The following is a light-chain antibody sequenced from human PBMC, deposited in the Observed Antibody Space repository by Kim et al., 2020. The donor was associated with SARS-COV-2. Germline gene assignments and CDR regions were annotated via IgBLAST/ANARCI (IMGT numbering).Light chain of an antibody. V-gene: IGLV3-1*01. J-gene: IGLJ3*02. CDR2: QTD. Sequence: SVSPGQTASIACSGDKLGAKLVCWDQQKSGQSPALVIYQTDKRPSGTPERFSGHLSGNTATLTIRGTQGMDEADYFCQAWDGTSAVFGGGTQLTVL. CDR3: QAWDGTSAV. CDR1: KLGAKL.